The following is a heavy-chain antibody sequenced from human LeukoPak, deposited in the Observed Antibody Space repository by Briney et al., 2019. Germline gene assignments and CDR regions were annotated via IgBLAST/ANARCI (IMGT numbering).Heavy chain of an antibody. J-gene: IGHJ5*02. V-gene: IGHV3-20*04. CDR2: INWNGGST. D-gene: IGHD2-15*01. Sequence: GGSLRLSCAASGFTFDDYGMSWVRQAPGKGLEWVSGINWNGGSTGYADSVKGRFTISRDNAKNSLYLQMNSLRAEDTALYYCAREVVYCSGGSCYPKGWFDPWGQGTLVTVSS. CDR1: GFTFDDYG. CDR3: AREVVYCSGGSCYPKGWFDP.